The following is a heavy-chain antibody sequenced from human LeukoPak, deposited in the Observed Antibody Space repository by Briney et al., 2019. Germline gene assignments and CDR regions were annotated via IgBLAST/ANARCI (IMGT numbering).Heavy chain of an antibody. Sequence: ASVKVSCKASGYTFTAYYIHWVRQAPGQGPEWVGWINPNSGGTNYAQKFQGRVTMTRDTSISTAYMELSRLRSDDTAVYYCARDIVMVTYWFDPWGQGTLVTVSS. CDR3: ARDIVMVTYWFDP. V-gene: IGHV1-2*02. CDR1: GYTFTAYY. CDR2: INPNSGGT. D-gene: IGHD5-18*01. J-gene: IGHJ5*02.